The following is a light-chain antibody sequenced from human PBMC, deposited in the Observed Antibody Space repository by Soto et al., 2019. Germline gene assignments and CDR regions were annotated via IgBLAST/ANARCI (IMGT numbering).Light chain of an antibody. Sequence: QSVLTQLASVSASPGQSITISCTGTSSDVGGYDYVSWYQQHPGKAPKLMIYEVTTRPSGVSSRFSGSKSGSTASLTISGLQAEDEADYYCSSYSITSTRIFGGGTKVTVL. CDR3: SSYSITSTRI. CDR2: EVT. V-gene: IGLV2-14*01. J-gene: IGLJ2*01. CDR1: SSDVGGYDY.